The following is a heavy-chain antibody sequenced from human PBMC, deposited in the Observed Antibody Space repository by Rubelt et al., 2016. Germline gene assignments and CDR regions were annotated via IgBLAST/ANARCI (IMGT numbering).Heavy chain of an antibody. J-gene: IGHJ4*02. CDR1: GDSVSSNSAA. CDR3: ARLGPTRALDY. V-gene: IGHV6-1*01. CDR2: TYFRSKWFS. Sequence: QVRLQQSSPGLVKPSQTLSLTCAISGDSVSSNSAAWNWIMQSPSRGLEWLGRTYFRSKWFSDYAVSVKRRIKITPDTSKNQFSLQLTAVTPEDTAVYYCARLGPTRALDYWGQGTLFTVSS. D-gene: IGHD1-26*01.